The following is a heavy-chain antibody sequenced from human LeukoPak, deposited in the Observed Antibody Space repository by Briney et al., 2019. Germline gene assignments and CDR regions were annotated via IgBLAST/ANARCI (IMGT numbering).Heavy chain of an antibody. Sequence: SETLSLTCTVSGGSISSYYGSWIRQPPGKGLEWMGYFDYTGSAGSINYNPSVKSRVTISVVTSKNQFSLKLTSVTAADTAVYYCARGYFDWLFDYWGQGTLVSVSS. CDR2: FDYTGSAGSI. CDR3: ARGYFDWLFDY. J-gene: IGHJ4*02. CDR1: GGSISSYY. V-gene: IGHV4-59*01. D-gene: IGHD3-9*01.